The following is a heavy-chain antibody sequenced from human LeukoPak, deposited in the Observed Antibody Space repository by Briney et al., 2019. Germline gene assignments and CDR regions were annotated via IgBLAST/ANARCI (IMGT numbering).Heavy chain of an antibody. CDR1: GYSFTNYW. Sequence: PGESLKISCKGSGYSFTNYWIGWVRQMPGKGLEWMGIIHPSDSGTRYSPSFQGQATMSVDESITTAYLQWSSLRASDSAIYYCARGGSYRYGSSDYWGQGTLVTVSS. CDR2: IHPSDSGT. D-gene: IGHD5-18*01. CDR3: ARGGSYRYGSSDY. J-gene: IGHJ4*02. V-gene: IGHV5-51*01.